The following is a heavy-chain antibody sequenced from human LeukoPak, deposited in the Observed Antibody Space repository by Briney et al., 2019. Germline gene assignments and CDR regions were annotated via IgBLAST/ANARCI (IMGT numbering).Heavy chain of an antibody. V-gene: IGHV3-23*01. Sequence: GGSLRLSCEASGFTFSSCSLTWVRQAPGKGLEWVSAISGSGDRTYYADSVKGRFTISRDNFKNTVYLQMNSLRAEDTALYYCAKGRPTVAAGSEYWGQGTLVSVSS. CDR3: AKGRPTVAAGSEY. CDR1: GFTFSSCS. D-gene: IGHD6-19*01. J-gene: IGHJ4*02. CDR2: ISGSGDRT.